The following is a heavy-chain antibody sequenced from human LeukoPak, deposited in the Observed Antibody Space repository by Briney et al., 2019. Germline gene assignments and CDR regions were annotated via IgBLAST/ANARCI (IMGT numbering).Heavy chain of an antibody. CDR1: GGSISSSSYY. D-gene: IGHD1-26*01. CDR2: IYYSGST. CDR3: ARLGSYYYAFDI. Sequence: SETLSLTCTVSGGSISSSSYYWGWIRQPPGKGLEWIGSIYYSGSTYYNPSLKSRVTISVDTSKNQFSLKLSSVTAADTAVYYCARLGSYYYAFDIWGQGTMVTVSS. V-gene: IGHV4-39*07. J-gene: IGHJ3*02.